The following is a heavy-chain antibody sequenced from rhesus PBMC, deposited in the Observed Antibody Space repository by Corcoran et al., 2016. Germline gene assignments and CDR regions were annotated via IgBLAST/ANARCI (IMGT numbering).Heavy chain of an antibody. J-gene: IGHJ4*01. CDR2: INGNSGST. V-gene: IGHV4-80*01. CDR1: GASISSYW. D-gene: IGHD6-25*01. CDR3: ARADGAAGTCLDY. Sequence: QVQLQESGPGLVKPSETLSLTCAVSGASISSYWWSWIRQPPGKGLGWIGAINGNSGSTSSNPSHKSRGTISKDASKNQFSLKLSSVTAADTAVYYCARADGAAGTCLDYWGQGVLVTVSS.